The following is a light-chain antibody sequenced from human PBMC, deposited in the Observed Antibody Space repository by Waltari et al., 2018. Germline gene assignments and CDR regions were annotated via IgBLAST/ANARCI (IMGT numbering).Light chain of an antibody. J-gene: IGLJ2*01. V-gene: IGLV2-14*01. CDR1: RSDVGGYNY. Sequence: QSALTQPASVSGSPGQSITISCTGTRSDVGGYNYVPWYQQYSGKAPKLMIYDVSNRPSGVSNRFSGSKSGNTASLTISGLQAEDEADYYCSSYTTTSALVFGGGTKLTVL. CDR2: DVS. CDR3: SSYTTTSALV.